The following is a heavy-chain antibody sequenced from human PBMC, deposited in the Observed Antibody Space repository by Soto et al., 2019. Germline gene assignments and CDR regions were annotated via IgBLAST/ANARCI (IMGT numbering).Heavy chain of an antibody. CDR2: VSGSGGST. Sequence: EVQLLESGGGLVQPGGSLRISCAASGFTFSSYAMNWVRQAPGKGLEWVSVVSGSGGSTYYADSVQGRFTISRDNSKNTLYLQMNSLRAEDTAIYYCARRGPGTYFDYWGQGTLVTVSS. D-gene: IGHD6-13*01. CDR1: GFTFSSYA. CDR3: ARRGPGTYFDY. J-gene: IGHJ4*02. V-gene: IGHV3-23*01.